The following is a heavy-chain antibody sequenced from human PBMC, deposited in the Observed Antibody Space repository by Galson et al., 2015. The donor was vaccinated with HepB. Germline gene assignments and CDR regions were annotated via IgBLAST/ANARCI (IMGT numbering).Heavy chain of an antibody. CDR2: ISYDGSNK. CDR1: GFTFSSYA. J-gene: IGHJ4*02. D-gene: IGHD2-15*01. CDR3: ARDRVRWDIVVVVAAY. V-gene: IGHV3-30*04. Sequence: SLRLSCAASGFTFSSYAMHWVRQAPGKGLEWVAVISYDGSNKYYADSVKGRFTISRDNSKNTLYLQMNSLRAEDTAVYYCARDRVRWDIVVVVAAYWGQGTLVTVSS.